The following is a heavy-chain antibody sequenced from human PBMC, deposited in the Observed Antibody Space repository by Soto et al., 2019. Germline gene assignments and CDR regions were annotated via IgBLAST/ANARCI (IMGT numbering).Heavy chain of an antibody. CDR1: SGSISSSHW. Sequence: QVQLQESGPGLVKPSGTLSLTCAVSSGSISSSHWWNWVRQPPGKGLECIGEIYHTGSTNYNPSLKSRVTVSVDKSMTQFSLKLTSGTAADTAVYYCATNAYYSLGVWGQGTTVNVPS. CDR2: IYHTGST. V-gene: IGHV4-4*02. CDR3: ATNAYYSLGV. J-gene: IGHJ6*02. D-gene: IGHD1-1*01.